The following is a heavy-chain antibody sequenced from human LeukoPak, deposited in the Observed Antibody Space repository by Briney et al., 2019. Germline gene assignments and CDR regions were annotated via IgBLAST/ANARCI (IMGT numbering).Heavy chain of an antibody. CDR2: IYHSGST. D-gene: IGHD6-6*01. V-gene: IGHV4-30-2*01. J-gene: IGHJ4*02. Sequence: SETLSLTCTVSGGSISSGGYYWSWIRQPPGKGLEWIGYIYHSGSTYYNPSLKSRVTISVGRSKNQFSLKLSSVTAADTAVYYCARAESSSPYFDYWGQGTLVTVSS. CDR1: GGSISSGGYY. CDR3: ARAESSSPYFDY.